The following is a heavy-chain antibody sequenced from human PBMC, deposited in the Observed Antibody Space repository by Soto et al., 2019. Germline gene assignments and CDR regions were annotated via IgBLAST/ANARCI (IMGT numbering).Heavy chain of an antibody. D-gene: IGHD1-26*01. CDR2: ISYDGSNK. CDR3: ARDPPPTIAGLLAY. V-gene: IGHV3-30-3*01. Sequence: QVQLVESGGGVVQPGRTLRLSCAASGFTFTDYAMHWVRQAPGKGLEWVAFISYDGSNKYFADSVQGRFTISRDNSKNTLSLHMTSLRAEYTAVLYCARDPPPTIAGLLAYWGQGTLVTVAS. J-gene: IGHJ4*02. CDR1: GFTFTDYA.